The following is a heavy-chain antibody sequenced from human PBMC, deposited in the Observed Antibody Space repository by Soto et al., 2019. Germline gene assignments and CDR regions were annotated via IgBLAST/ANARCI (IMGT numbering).Heavy chain of an antibody. V-gene: IGHV3-9*01. CDR3: VKAYTASDYGLKDRFDY. CDR1: GFTFHQYA. J-gene: IGHJ4*02. D-gene: IGHD4-17*01. Sequence: EVNLVASGGDLVQPGGSLRLSCAASGFTFHQYALHWVREAPGKGLEWVSGINWNSNSIKYADSVKGRFIISRDNAKKSLYLQMNTLRPEDTAFYYCVKAYTASDYGLKDRFDYWGRGTLVTVSS. CDR2: INWNSNSI.